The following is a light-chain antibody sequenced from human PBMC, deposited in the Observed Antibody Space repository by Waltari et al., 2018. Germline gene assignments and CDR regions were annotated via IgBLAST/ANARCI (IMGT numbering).Light chain of an antibody. V-gene: IGLV3-9*01. CDR2: RDR. Sequence: SYELSQPLSVSVALGQTANLTCGGKNIGIKNVHWYQKKPGQAPVPVIDRDRSRPSGIPERFSGSNSGNTATLTISRAQAGDEADYYCQVWDSSTAWVFGGGTKLAVL. CDR3: QVWDSSTAWV. CDR1: NIGIKN. J-gene: IGLJ3*02.